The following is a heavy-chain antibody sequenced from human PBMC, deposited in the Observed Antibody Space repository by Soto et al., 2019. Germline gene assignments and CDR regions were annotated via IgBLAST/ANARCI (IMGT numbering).Heavy chain of an antibody. V-gene: IGHV4-59*08. CDR1: GGSISSYY. CDR3: ARHADYGDYQFDY. CDR2: IYYSGST. J-gene: IGHJ4*02. D-gene: IGHD4-17*01. Sequence: PSETLSLTCTVSGGSISSYYWSWIRQPPGKGLEWIGYIYYSGSTNYNPSHKSRVTISVDTSKYQFALWLSSVTAADTAVYYCARHADYGDYQFDYWGQGTLVTVSS.